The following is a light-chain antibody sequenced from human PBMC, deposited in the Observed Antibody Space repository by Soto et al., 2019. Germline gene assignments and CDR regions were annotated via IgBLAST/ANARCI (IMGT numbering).Light chain of an antibody. CDR2: KAS. CDR1: QTISSW. J-gene: IGKJ1*01. CDR3: QQYYSYPQT. Sequence: DIQMTQSPSTLSGSVGDRVTITCRASQTISSWLAWYQQRPGKAPKLLIYKASTLKSGVPSRFSGSGSGTEFTLAISSLQPEDFATYYCQQYYSYPQTFGQGTKVDIK. V-gene: IGKV1-5*03.